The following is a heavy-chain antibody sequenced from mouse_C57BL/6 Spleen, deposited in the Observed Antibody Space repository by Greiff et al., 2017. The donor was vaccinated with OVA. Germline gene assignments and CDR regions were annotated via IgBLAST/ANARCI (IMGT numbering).Heavy chain of an antibody. V-gene: IGHV1-64*01. CDR3: AGLYYYGSSYYFDV. CDR1: GYTFTSYW. Sequence: QVQLQQSGAELVKPGASVKLSCKASGYTFTSYWMHWVKQRPGQGLEWIGMIHPNSGSTNYNEKFKSKATLTVDKSSSTAYMQLSSLTSEDSAVYYCAGLYYYGSSYYFDVWGTGTTVTVSS. J-gene: IGHJ1*03. CDR2: IHPNSGST. D-gene: IGHD1-1*01.